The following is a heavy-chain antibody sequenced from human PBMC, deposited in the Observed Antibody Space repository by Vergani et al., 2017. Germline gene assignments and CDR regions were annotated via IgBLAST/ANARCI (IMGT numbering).Heavy chain of an antibody. Sequence: QLQLQESGPGLVKPSETLSLTCTVSGGSISSSSYYWGWIRQPPGKGLEWIGSIYYSGSTYYNPSLKSRVTISVDTSKNQFSLKLSSVTAADTAVYYCASSDSSGWYTDYWGQGTLVTVSS. D-gene: IGHD6-19*01. CDR3: ASSDSSGWYTDY. J-gene: IGHJ4*02. CDR2: IYYSGST. CDR1: GGSISSSSYY. V-gene: IGHV4-39*07.